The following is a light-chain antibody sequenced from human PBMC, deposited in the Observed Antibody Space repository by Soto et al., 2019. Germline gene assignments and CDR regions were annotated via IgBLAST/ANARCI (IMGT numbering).Light chain of an antibody. CDR2: STS. J-gene: IGKJ5*01. CDR3: QQRNTWPPIT. Sequence: EIVLTQSPATLSVSPGERVTLSCRASQSVSSLLAWYQQKPGQAPRLLIYSTSTRATGIPARFSGSGSGTDFTLTISSLEPEDFALYYCQQRNTWPPITFGQGTRLEIK. V-gene: IGKV3-11*01. CDR1: QSVSSL.